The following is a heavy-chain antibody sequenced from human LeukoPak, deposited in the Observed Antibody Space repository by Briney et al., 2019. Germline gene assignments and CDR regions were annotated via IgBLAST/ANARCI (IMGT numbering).Heavy chain of an antibody. CDR1: GGSFSGYY. V-gene: IGHV4-59*01. J-gene: IGHJ4*02. Sequence: SETLSFTCAVYGGSFSGYYWSWIRQPPGKGLEWIGYIYYSGSTNYNPSLKSRVTISVDTSKNQFSLRLSSVTAADTAVYYCARGLRWNDYWGQGTLVTVSS. D-gene: IGHD4-23*01. CDR3: ARGLRWNDY. CDR2: IYYSGST.